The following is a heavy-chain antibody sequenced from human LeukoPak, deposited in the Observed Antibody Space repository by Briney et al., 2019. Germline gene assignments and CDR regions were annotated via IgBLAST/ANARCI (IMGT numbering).Heavy chain of an antibody. J-gene: IGHJ4*02. CDR3: ARDVSGYYEYYFDY. CDR1: GFTFSSYS. CDR2: ISSSSSTI. V-gene: IGHV3-48*01. D-gene: IGHD3-22*01. Sequence: PGGSLRLSCAASGFTFSSYSVNWVRQAPGKGLEWVSYISSSSSTIYYADSVKGRFTISRDNAENSLYLQMNSLRAEDTAVYYCARDVSGYYEYYFDYWGQGTLVTVSS.